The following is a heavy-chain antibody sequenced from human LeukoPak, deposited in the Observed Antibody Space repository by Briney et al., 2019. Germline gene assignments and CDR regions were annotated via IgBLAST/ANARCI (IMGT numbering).Heavy chain of an antibody. Sequence: GGSLRLSCVASGFIFRSHWMKWVRQAPGKGLEWVADIKEDGSEKCYEDSVKGRFIISRDNAENSLSLQMSSLRVEDTAVYYCVRAAPDTRYRHFDFWGRGTLVSVSS. CDR2: IKEDGSEK. J-gene: IGHJ2*01. V-gene: IGHV3-7*04. D-gene: IGHD2-2*02. CDR1: GFIFRSHW. CDR3: VRAAPDTRYRHFDF.